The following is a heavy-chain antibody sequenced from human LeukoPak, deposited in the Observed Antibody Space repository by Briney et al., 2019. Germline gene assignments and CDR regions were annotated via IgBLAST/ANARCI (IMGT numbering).Heavy chain of an antibody. Sequence: SETLSLTSTVAGGSISSYYWSWIRQPPGRGLEWIGYIYYSGSTNYNPSLKSRVTISVDTSKNQFSLKLSSVTAADTAVYYCARHGAHYYGSGSYALDAFDIWGQGTMVTVSS. V-gene: IGHV4-59*08. D-gene: IGHD3-10*01. CDR2: IYYSGST. J-gene: IGHJ3*02. CDR1: GGSISSYY. CDR3: ARHGAHYYGSGSYALDAFDI.